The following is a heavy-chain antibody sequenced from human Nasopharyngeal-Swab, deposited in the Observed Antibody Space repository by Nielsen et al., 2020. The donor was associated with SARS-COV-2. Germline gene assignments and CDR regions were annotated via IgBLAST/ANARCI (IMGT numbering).Heavy chain of an antibody. D-gene: IGHD5-18*01. CDR3: ARDPPPEAWIQLWGDYYYGMDV. CDR2: INPSGGST. Sequence: ASVKVSCKASGYTFTSYYMHWVRQAPGQGLEWMGIINPSGGSTSYAQKFQGRVTMTTDTSTSTAYMELRSLRSDDTAVYYCARDPPPEAWIQLWGDYYYGMDVWGQGTTVTVSS. J-gene: IGHJ6*02. CDR1: GYTFTSYY. V-gene: IGHV1-46*01.